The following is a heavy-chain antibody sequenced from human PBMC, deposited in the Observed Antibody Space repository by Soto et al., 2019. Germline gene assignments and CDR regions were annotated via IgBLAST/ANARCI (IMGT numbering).Heavy chain of an antibody. V-gene: IGHV4-30-2*01. J-gene: IGHJ4*02. CDR2: IYHSGST. Sequence: SETLSLTCAVSGGSISSGGYSWSWIRQPPGKGLEWIGYIYHSGSTYYNPSLKSRVTISVDRSKNQFSLKLSSVTAADTAVYYCSRGREAYKGGRMWGQGTLVTVFS. D-gene: IGHD1-1*01. CDR1: GGSISSGGYS. CDR3: SRGREAYKGGRM.